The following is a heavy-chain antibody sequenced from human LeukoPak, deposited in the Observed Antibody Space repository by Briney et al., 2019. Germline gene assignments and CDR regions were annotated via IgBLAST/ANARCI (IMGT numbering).Heavy chain of an antibody. V-gene: IGHV4-4*07. CDR3: ARGPGYCSGGSCYGAGNYSRPFDY. Sequence: SETLSLTCNVSGGSISNYYWSWIRQPAGKGLEWIGRMYISGNTNYNPSLKSRVTMSLDTSKNQFSLKLSSVTAADTAVYYCARGPGYCSGGSCYGAGNYSRPFDYWGQGTLVTVSS. D-gene: IGHD2-15*01. CDR1: GGSISNYY. J-gene: IGHJ4*02. CDR2: MYISGNT.